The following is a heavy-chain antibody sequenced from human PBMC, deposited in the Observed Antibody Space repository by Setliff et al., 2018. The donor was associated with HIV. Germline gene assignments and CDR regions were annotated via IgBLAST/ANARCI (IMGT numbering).Heavy chain of an antibody. V-gene: IGHV2-5*08. CDR3: THRRGRWLHFEH. D-gene: IGHD6-19*01. CDR1: GGSISSYYW. J-gene: IGHJ1*01. CDR2: IYWDDDK. Sequence: TLSLTCKVSGGSISSYYWSWIRQPPGKALEWLAFIYWDDDKLYSPSLKSRLTITKDTSKNQVVLTMTNMDPADTGTYFCTHRRGRWLHFEHWGQGTLVTVSS.